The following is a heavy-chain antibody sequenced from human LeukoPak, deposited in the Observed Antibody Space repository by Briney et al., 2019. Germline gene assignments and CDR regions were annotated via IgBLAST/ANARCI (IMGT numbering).Heavy chain of an antibody. V-gene: IGHV3-7*04. J-gene: IGHJ4*02. CDR3: ARARIDY. CDR2: IKDDGSEK. Sequence: GGSLRLSCVGSGFTFSSYWMTWVRQAPGKGLEWVANIKDDGSEKYSVDSVRGRFTISRDNAKNLLYLQMSSLGAEDTAVYYCARARIDYWGQGTLVTVSS. CDR1: GFTFSSYW. D-gene: IGHD1-14*01.